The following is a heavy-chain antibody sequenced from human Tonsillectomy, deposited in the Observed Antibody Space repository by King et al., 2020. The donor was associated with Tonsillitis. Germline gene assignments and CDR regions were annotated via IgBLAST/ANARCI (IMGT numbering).Heavy chain of an antibody. CDR1: GFTFSDCY. V-gene: IGHV3-11*01. J-gene: IGHJ4*02. Sequence: VQLVESGGGLVKPGGSLRLSCAASGFTFSDCYLTWIRQAPGKGLEYISSTSSSGSTIYYADSVKGRFTISRDNSKNSLYLQMNSLRAEDTAVYYCAKRMGYSGKAPFDYWGQGTLVTVSS. CDR2: TSSSGSTI. CDR3: AKRMGYSGKAPFDY. D-gene: IGHD3-10*01.